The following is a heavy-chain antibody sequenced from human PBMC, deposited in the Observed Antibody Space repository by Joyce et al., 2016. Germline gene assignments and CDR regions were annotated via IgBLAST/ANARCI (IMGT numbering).Heavy chain of an antibody. CDR2: ISYDGPNK. V-gene: IGHV3-30*04. CDR1: GFTFSHYA. D-gene: IGHD6-13*01. J-gene: IGHJ3*02. CDR3: ARRSGIPAGRKPGAFDI. Sequence: QEQLEESGGGVVQPGTSLRLSCAASGFTFSHYAMHWVRQAPGKGLEWVALISYDGPNKFYADSVKGRFTISRDNSKNTLYLQMNSLTVEDTGVYYCARRSGIPAGRKPGAFDIWGQGTLVTVSS.